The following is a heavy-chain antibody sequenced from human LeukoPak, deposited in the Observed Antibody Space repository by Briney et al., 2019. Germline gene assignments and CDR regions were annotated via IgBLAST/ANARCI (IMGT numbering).Heavy chain of an antibody. D-gene: IGHD3-22*01. CDR3: ARDQTSRYYDSSGYYAFDI. J-gene: IGHJ3*02. Sequence: ASVKVSCTASGGTFSSYAISWVRQAPGQGLEWMGGIIPIFGTANYAQKFQGRVTITADESTSTAYMELSSLRSEDTAVYYCARDQTSRYYDSSGYYAFDIWGQGTMVTVSS. CDR2: IIPIFGTA. CDR1: GGTFSSYA. V-gene: IGHV1-69*13.